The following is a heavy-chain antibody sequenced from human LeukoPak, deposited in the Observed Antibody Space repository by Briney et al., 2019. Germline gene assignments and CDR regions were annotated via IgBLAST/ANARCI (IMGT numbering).Heavy chain of an antibody. Sequence: ASVKVSCKASGYTFTSYYMHWVRQAPGQGLEWMGIINPSGGSTSYAQKFQGRVTMTRNTSISTAYMELSSLRSEDTAVYYCARGGREGGYYTENYFDYWGQGTLVTVSS. CDR1: GYTFTSYY. CDR3: ARGGREGGYYTENYFDY. CDR2: INPSGGST. V-gene: IGHV1-46*01. J-gene: IGHJ4*02. D-gene: IGHD3-22*01.